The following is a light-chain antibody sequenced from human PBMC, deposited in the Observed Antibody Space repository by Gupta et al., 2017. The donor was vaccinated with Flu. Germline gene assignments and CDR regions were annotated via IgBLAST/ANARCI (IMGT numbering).Light chain of an antibody. CDR1: QSVSSY. Sequence: SQGEIATLSCRDSQSVSSYLAWYQQKPGQAPRLLIYDASNRATGIPARFSGGGYGTDFTLTISSLEPEDFAVYYWQHRSNGITFGQGTRLQIK. CDR2: DAS. J-gene: IGKJ5*01. V-gene: IGKV3-11*01. CDR3: QHRSNGIT.